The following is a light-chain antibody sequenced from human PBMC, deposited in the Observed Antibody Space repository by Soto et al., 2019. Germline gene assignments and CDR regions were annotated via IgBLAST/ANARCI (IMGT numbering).Light chain of an antibody. Sequence: VMTQSPATLSVSPGQSATLSCRASQRISTNLAWYQQKPGQAPRLLIYGASTRATGVPARFSGTGSGTDFTLTISSLQSEDFAVYFCQQYNDWPPRYTFGQGTKLEIK. CDR1: QRISTN. J-gene: IGKJ2*01. CDR2: GAS. V-gene: IGKV3-15*01. CDR3: QQYNDWPPRYT.